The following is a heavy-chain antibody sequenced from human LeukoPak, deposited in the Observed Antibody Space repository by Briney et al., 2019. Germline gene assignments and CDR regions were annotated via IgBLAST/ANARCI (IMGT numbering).Heavy chain of an antibody. CDR3: ARVGRWLQLTGYFDY. CDR2: IVPLFGTT. J-gene: IGHJ4*02. D-gene: IGHD5-24*01. Sequence: GASVKVSCKASGGTLSSYAITWVRQAPGQGLEWMGGIVPLFGTTNYAQKFQGRVTLTTDESTSTAYMELSSLRAEDTAVYYCARVGRWLQLTGYFDYWGQGTLVTVSS. V-gene: IGHV1-69*05. CDR1: GGTLSSYA.